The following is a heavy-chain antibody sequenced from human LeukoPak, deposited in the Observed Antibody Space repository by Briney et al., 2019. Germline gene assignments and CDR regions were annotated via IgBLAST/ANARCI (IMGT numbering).Heavy chain of an antibody. CDR1: GFTFSSYW. CDR2: IKGDGSLK. J-gene: IGHJ3*02. V-gene: IGHV3-7*01. Sequence: PGGSLRLSCAASGFTFSSYWMTWVRQAPGKGLEWVANIKGDGSLKYYVDSVEGRFTISRDNAKNSLYLQMNSLSAEDTAVYYCTRDSNYHDRSAYYDVFDIWGQGTMVTVSS. D-gene: IGHD3-22*01. CDR3: TRDSNYHDRSAYYDVFDI.